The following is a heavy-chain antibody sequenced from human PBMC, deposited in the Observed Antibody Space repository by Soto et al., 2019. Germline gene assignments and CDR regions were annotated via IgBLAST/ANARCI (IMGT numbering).Heavy chain of an antibody. CDR3: ARDSDYAFDY. V-gene: IGHV3-48*02. D-gene: IGHD4-17*01. CDR1: GFIFSSYS. Sequence: GGSLRLSCVASGFIFSSYSMNWVRQAPGRGLEWVSYISSSGTTTFYADSVKGRFTISTDYAKKSLYLQMNSLRDEDTAVYYCARDSDYAFDYWGQGSLVTVSS. CDR2: ISSSGTTT. J-gene: IGHJ4*02.